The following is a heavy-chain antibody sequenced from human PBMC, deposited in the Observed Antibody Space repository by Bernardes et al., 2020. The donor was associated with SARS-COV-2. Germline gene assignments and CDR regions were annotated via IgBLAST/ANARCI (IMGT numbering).Heavy chain of an antibody. V-gene: IGHV3-43*01. Sequence: GGSLRLSCAASGFIFDEYSMHWVRQAPGKGLEWVCLVSWDGGSTNCADSVKGRFTISRDNNKNSLYLQMHSLKTEDTALYYCSKSRRPYSSGSLVFDSWGQGTMVAVSS. CDR1: GFIFDEYS. CDR3: SKSRRPYSSGSLVFDS. J-gene: IGHJ3*01. CDR2: VSWDGGST. D-gene: IGHD6-19*01.